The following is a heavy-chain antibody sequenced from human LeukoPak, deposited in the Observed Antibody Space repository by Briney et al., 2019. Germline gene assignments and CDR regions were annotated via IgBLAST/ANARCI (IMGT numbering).Heavy chain of an antibody. Sequence: GGSLRLSCAASGFTFSSYGMPWVRQAPGKGLEWVAVISYDGSNKYYADSVKGRFTISRDNSKNTLYLQMNSLRAEDTAVYYCAKDSSDRAIYYFDYWGQGTLVTVSS. D-gene: IGHD5-18*01. CDR2: ISYDGSNK. V-gene: IGHV3-30*18. CDR3: AKDSSDRAIYYFDY. CDR1: GFTFSSYG. J-gene: IGHJ4*02.